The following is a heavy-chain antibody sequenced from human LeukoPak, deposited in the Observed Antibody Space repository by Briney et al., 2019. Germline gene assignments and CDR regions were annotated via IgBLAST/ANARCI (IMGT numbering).Heavy chain of an antibody. CDR1: GGSISRYY. V-gene: IGHV4-59*01. CDR2: IYYSGSSGST. D-gene: IGHD4-17*01. J-gene: IGHJ4*02. Sequence: PSETLSLTCSVSGGSISRYYWSWIRQPPGKGLEWIGYIYYSGSSGSTYYNPSLKSRVTISVDTSKNQFSLKLSSVTAADTAVYYCARGYGDYYVDYWGQGTLLTVSS. CDR3: ARGYGDYYVDY.